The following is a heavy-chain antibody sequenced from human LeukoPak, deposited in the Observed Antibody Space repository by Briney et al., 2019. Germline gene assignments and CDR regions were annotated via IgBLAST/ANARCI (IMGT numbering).Heavy chain of an antibody. CDR3: ARGDSLGSGSYYQPYYYYYMDV. J-gene: IGHJ6*03. D-gene: IGHD3-10*01. CDR2: INHSGST. V-gene: IGHV4-34*01. CDR1: GGSFSGYY. Sequence: SETLSLTCAVYGGSFSGYYWSWIRQPPGKGLEWIGEINHSGSTNYNPSLKSRVTISVDTSKNQFSLKLSSVTAADTAVYYCARGDSLGSGSYYQPYYYYYMDVWGKGTTVTVYS.